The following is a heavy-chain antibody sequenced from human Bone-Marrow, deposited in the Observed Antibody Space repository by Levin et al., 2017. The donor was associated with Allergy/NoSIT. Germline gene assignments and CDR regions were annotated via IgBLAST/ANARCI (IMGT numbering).Heavy chain of an antibody. J-gene: IGHJ3*02. CDR3: ARVEGSKGYAFDI. V-gene: IGHV3-74*01. Sequence: GGSLRLSCTASGFAFSDSWMHWVRQAPGQGLVWVSRIRGDGRETNYADSVTGRFTVSRDNAKNTLYLQMSGLRAEDTAVYYCARVEGSKGYAFDIWGQGTVVTVSS. CDR2: IRGDGRET. D-gene: IGHD5-24*01. CDR1: GFAFSDSW.